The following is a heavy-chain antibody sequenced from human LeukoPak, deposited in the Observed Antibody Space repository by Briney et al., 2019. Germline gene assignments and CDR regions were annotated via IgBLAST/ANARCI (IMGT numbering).Heavy chain of an antibody. CDR1: GYTFTSYG. V-gene: IGHV1-18*01. J-gene: IGHJ3*02. CDR2: ISAYNGNT. Sequence: ASVKVSSKASGYTFTSYGISWVRQAPGQGLEWMGWISAYNGNTNYAQKLQGRVTMTTDTSTSTAYMELRSLRSDDTAVYYCARYLTLGYCSSTSCYGDAFDIWGQGTMVTVSS. CDR3: ARYLTLGYCSSTSCYGDAFDI. D-gene: IGHD2-2*01.